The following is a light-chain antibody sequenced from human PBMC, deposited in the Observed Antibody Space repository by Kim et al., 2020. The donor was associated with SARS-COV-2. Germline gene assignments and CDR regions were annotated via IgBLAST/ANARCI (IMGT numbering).Light chain of an antibody. CDR1: RSDVGNYYL. V-gene: IGLV2-23*02. J-gene: IGLJ2*01. CDR3: CSYAGSSTFVV. CDR2: EVS. Sequence: SVTLSWPGTRSDVGNYYLVSRYRQRPGKAPKLIIFEVSKRPSGVSDRFSGSKSGDTASLTISGLQAEDEGDYYCCSYAGSSTFVVFGGGTQLTVL.